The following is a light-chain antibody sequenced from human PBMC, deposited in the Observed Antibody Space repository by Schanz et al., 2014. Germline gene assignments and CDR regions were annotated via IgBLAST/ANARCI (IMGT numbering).Light chain of an antibody. J-gene: IGKJ4*01. V-gene: IGKV3-15*01. CDR3: QQYDDSPLT. CDR2: GAS. CDR1: QSVTNN. Sequence: EIVLTQSPATLSVSPGESATLSCRASQSVTNNLAWYQQKPGQAPRLLINGASTRATGIPARFSGSGSGTEFNLTISSLQSEDFAVYYCQQYDDSPLTFGGGTKVEIK.